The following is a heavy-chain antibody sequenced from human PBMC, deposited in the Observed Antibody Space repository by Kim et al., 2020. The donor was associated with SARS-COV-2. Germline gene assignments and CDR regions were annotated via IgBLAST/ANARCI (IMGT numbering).Heavy chain of an antibody. V-gene: IGHV3-30*01. J-gene: IGHJ6*02. CDR3: AGPRVVVGPAAGMDV. Sequence: AASVKGRVNISRDNSKHTLYLQMNVLGAEDTDVYYCAGPRVVVGPAAGMDVWGQGTTVTVSS. D-gene: IGHD2-2*01.